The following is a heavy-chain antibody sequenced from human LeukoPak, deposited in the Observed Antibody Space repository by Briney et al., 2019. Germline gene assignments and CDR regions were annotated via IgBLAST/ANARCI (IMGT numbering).Heavy chain of an antibody. CDR2: IYYSGST. D-gene: IGHD3-22*01. CDR3: ARGRDYYDSSDRDY. J-gene: IGHJ4*02. Sequence: SETLSLTCTVSGGSISSGGYYWSWIRQHPGKGLEWIGYIYYSGSTNYNPSLKSRVTISVDTSKNQFSLKLSSVTAADTAVYYCARGRDYYDSSDRDYWGQGTLVTVSS. V-gene: IGHV4-61*08. CDR1: GGSISSGGYY.